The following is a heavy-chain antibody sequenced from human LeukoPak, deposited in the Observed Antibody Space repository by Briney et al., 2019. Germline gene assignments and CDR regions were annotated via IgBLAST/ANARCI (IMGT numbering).Heavy chain of an antibody. V-gene: IGHV1-8*03. CDR1: GYTFTSYD. CDR2: MNPNSGNT. Sequence: ASVKVSCKASGYTFTSYDINWVRQATGQGLEWMGWMNPNSGNTGYAQKFQGRVTITRNTSISTAYMELSSLRSEDTAVYYCARVRTYYDILTGWLDPWGQGTLVTVSS. D-gene: IGHD3-9*01. J-gene: IGHJ5*02. CDR3: ARVRTYYDILTGWLDP.